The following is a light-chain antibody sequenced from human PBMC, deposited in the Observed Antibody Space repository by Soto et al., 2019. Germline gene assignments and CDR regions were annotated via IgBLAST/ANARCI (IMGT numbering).Light chain of an antibody. CDR2: EVT. CDR3: CSYAGSSTFV. Sequence: QSALTQPASVSGSPGQSITISCTGTSSDVGSYNLVSWYQQHPGKAPKLVIYEVTKRPSGVFNRFSGSKSGNTASLTISGLQAEDEADYYCCSYAGSSTFVFETGTKVTVL. CDR1: SSDVGSYNL. V-gene: IGLV2-23*02. J-gene: IGLJ1*01.